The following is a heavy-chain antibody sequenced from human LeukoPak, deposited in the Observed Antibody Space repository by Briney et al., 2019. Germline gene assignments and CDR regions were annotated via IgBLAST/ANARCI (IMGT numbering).Heavy chain of an antibody. D-gene: IGHD6-6*01. CDR2: LYYSGST. Sequence: SETLSLTCTVSGGSISSSSYYWGWIRQPPGKGLEWIGSLYYSGSTYYNPSLKSRVTISVDTSKNQFSLKLSSVTAADTAVYYCAREQLVARGDYWGQGTLVTVSS. CDR3: AREQLVARGDY. CDR1: GGSISSSSYY. J-gene: IGHJ4*02. V-gene: IGHV4-39*01.